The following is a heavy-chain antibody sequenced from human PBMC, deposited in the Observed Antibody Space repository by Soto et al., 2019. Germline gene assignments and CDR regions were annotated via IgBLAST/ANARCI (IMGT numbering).Heavy chain of an antibody. D-gene: IGHD3-22*01. CDR1: GFTFSSYA. V-gene: IGHV3-23*01. CDR2: ISGSGGST. J-gene: IGHJ3*02. Sequence: GGSLRLSCAASGFTFSSYAMSWVRQAPGKGLEWVSAISGSGGSTYYADSVKGRFTISRDNSKNTLYLKMNSLRAEDTAVFYCAKELATYYYDSWPFDIWGQGTMVTVSS. CDR3: AKELATYYYDSWPFDI.